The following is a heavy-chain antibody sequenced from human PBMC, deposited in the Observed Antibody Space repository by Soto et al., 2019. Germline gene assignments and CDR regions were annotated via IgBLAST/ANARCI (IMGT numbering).Heavy chain of an antibody. J-gene: IGHJ4*02. V-gene: IGHV3-30*18. D-gene: IGHD1-26*01. CDR2: ISYDGSNK. CDR3: ANRGRGELPLY. CDR1: GFTFSSYG. Sequence: QVQLVESGGGVVQTGRSLRLSCAASGFTFSSYGMHWVRQAPGKGLEWVAVISYDGSNKYYADSVKGRFTISRDNSKNTLYLQMNSLRAEDTAVYYCANRGRGELPLYWGQGTLVTVSS.